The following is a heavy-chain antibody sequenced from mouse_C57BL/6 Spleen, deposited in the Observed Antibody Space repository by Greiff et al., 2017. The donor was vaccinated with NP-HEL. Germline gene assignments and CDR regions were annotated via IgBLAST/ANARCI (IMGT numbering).Heavy chain of an antibody. CDR1: GYTFTSYW. V-gene: IGHV1-64*01. D-gene: IGHD4-1*01. Sequence: QVQLQQPGAELVKPGASVKLSCKASGYTFTSYWMHWVKQRPGQGLEWIGMIHPNSGSTNYNEKFKSKATLTVDKSSSTAYMQRSSLTSEDSAVYYCARTGTSYYYAMDYWGQGTSVTVSS. CDR3: ARTGTSYYYAMDY. CDR2: IHPNSGST. J-gene: IGHJ4*01.